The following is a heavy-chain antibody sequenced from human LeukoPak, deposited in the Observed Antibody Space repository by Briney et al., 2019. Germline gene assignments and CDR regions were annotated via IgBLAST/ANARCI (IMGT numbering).Heavy chain of an antibody. CDR2: IYYSGST. J-gene: IGHJ3*02. V-gene: IGHV4-39*07. CDR1: GGSISSSSYY. Sequence: SETLSLTCTVSGGSISSSSYYWGWIRQPPGKGLEWIGSIYYSGSTYCNPSLKSRATISVDTSKNQFSLKLSSVTAADTAVYYCARTSELPKLATDAFDIWGQGTMVTVSS. CDR3: ARTSELPKLATDAFDI. D-gene: IGHD1-1*01.